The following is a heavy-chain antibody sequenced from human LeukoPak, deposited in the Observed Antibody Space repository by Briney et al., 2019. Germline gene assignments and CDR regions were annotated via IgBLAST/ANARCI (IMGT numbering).Heavy chain of an antibody. CDR1: GYTISSCCNY. D-gene: IGHD4-17*01. V-gene: IGHV4-39*01. CDR2: LYNSGRT. CDR3: ARHDYGEYVAFDI. Sequence: SDTLTLTCNVSGYTISSCCNYWGWMAQAPGNELMGSVSLYNSGRTYENQSLRSRVIISVDTTKTQFSLKLSLVTAANTALYYFARHDYGEYVAFDIWSQGTMVTVYS. J-gene: IGHJ3*02.